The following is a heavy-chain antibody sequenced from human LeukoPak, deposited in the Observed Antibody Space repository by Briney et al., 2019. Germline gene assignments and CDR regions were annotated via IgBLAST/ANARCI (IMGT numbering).Heavy chain of an antibody. CDR2: ISSSSSYI. D-gene: IGHD3-10*01. CDR1: GFTFSSYG. Sequence: PGGSLRLSCAASGFTFSSYGMSWVRQAPGKGLEWVSSISSSSSYIYYADSVKGRFTISRDNAKNSLYLQMNSLRAEDTAVYYCAYGSGSYVYFDYWGQGTLVTVSS. V-gene: IGHV3-21*01. J-gene: IGHJ4*02. CDR3: AYGSGSYVYFDY.